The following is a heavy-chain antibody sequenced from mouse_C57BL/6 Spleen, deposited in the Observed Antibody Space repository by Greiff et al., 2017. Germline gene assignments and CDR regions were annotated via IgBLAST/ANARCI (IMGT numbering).Heavy chain of an antibody. Sequence: QVHVKQSGAELVKPGASVKISCKASGYAFSSYWMNWVKQRPGKGLEWIGQIYPGDGDTNYNGKFKGKATLTADKSSSTAYMQLSSLTSEDSAVYFCARSYYSNYDWYCDVWGTGTTVTVSS. J-gene: IGHJ1*03. CDR1: GYAFSSYW. V-gene: IGHV1-80*01. CDR3: ARSYYSNYDWYCDV. D-gene: IGHD2-5*01. CDR2: IYPGDGDT.